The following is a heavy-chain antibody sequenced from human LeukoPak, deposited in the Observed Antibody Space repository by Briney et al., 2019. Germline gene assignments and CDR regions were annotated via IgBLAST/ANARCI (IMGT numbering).Heavy chain of an antibody. CDR2: ISSSGSTI. D-gene: IGHD3-10*01. J-gene: IGHJ4*02. Sequence: GGSPRLSCTASGFTFSSYEMNWVRQAPGKGLEWVSYISSSGSTIYYADSVKGRLTISRDNAKNSLFLQMNSLRAEDTAVYYCAREVAYDYGDYWGQGTLVTVSS. V-gene: IGHV3-48*03. CDR3: AREVAYDYGDY. CDR1: GFTFSSYE.